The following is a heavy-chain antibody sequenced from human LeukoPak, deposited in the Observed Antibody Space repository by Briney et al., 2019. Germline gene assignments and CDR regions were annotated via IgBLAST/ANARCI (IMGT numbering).Heavy chain of an antibody. J-gene: IGHJ4*02. V-gene: IGHV1-8*02. D-gene: IGHD6-13*01. Sequence: ASVKVSCKASGYTFTSYGISWVRQAPGQGLEWMGWMNPNSGNTGYAQKFQGRVTMTRNTSISTAYMELSSLRSEDTAVYYCARGRVNIAAAYDYWGQGTLVTVSS. CDR1: GYTFTSYG. CDR2: MNPNSGNT. CDR3: ARGRVNIAAAYDY.